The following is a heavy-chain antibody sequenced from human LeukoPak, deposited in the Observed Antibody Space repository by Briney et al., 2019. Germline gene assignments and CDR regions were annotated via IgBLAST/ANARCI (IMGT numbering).Heavy chain of an antibody. CDR1: GYTFTGYY. Sequence: GASVKVSCKASGYTFTGYYMHWVRQAPGQGLEWIGWINPNSGGTNYAQKFQGRVTMTRDTSISTAYMELSRLRSDDTAVYYCARDPGRRFWGSYRFDYCGQGTLVTASS. CDR2: INPNSGGT. D-gene: IGHD3-16*02. CDR3: ARDPGRRFWGSYRFDY. J-gene: IGHJ4*02. V-gene: IGHV1-2*02.